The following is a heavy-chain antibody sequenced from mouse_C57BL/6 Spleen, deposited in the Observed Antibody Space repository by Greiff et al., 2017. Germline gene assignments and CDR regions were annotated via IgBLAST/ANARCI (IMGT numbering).Heavy chain of an antibody. J-gene: IGHJ1*03. CDR3: ARSYYYGSSYWYFDV. V-gene: IGHV1-82*01. CDR1: GYAFSSSW. Sequence: QVQLKQSGPELVKPGASVKISCKASGYAFSSSWMNWVKQRPGKGLEWIGRIYPGDGDTNYNGKFKGKATLTADKSSSTAYMQLSSLTSEDSAVYVCARSYYYGSSYWYFDVWGTGTTVTVSS. CDR2: IYPGDGDT. D-gene: IGHD1-1*01.